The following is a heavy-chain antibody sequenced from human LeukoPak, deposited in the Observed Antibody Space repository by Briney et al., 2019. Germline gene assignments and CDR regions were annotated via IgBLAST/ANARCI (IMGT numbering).Heavy chain of an antibody. J-gene: IGHJ6*03. CDR1: GGSISSYY. CDR3: ARRNGYYVAPRENCSSTSRQGYYYYYYMDV. CDR2: IYYSGST. Sequence: PSETLSLTCTVSGGSISSYYWSWIRQPPGKGLEWIGYIYYSGSTNYNPSLKSRVTISVDTSKNQFSLKLSSVTAADTAVYYCARRNGYYVAPRENCSSTSRQGYYYYYYMDVWGKGTTVTVSS. D-gene: IGHD2-2*01. V-gene: IGHV4-59*08.